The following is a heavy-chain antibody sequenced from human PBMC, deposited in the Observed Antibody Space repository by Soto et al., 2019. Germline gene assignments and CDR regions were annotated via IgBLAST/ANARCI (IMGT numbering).Heavy chain of an antibody. CDR2: IYKSTTT. CDR1: GDSISTVDYF. Sequence: SETLSLTCSVSGDSISTVDYFWAWIRQPPGQALEYIGYIYKSTTTYYNPSFESRVAISLDTSKSQFSLNVTSVTAADTAVYFCARGRYCLTGRCFPNWFDSWGQGTLVTVS. CDR3: ARGRYCLTGRCFPNWFDS. J-gene: IGHJ5*01. V-gene: IGHV4-30-4*01. D-gene: IGHD2-15*01.